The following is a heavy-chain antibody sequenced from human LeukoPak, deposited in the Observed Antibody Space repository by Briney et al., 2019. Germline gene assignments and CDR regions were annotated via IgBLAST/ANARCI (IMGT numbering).Heavy chain of an antibody. CDR2: INPSGGST. V-gene: IGHV1-46*01. CDR3: ARGFSMVRGVILGYDY. J-gene: IGHJ4*02. CDR1: GYTFTSYY. D-gene: IGHD3-10*01. Sequence: ASVNVSCKASGYTFTSYYMHWVRQAPGQGLEWMGIINPSGGSTSYAQKFQGRVTMTRDTSTSTVYMELSSLRSEDTAVYYCARGFSMVRGVILGYDYWGQGTLVTVSS.